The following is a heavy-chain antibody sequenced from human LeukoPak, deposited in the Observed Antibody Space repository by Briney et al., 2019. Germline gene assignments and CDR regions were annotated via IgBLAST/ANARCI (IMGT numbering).Heavy chain of an antibody. D-gene: IGHD6-6*01. CDR3: ARGGAARLHLQN. CDR2: VYYSGST. Sequence: PSETLSLTCVVSGGSVSGYYWGWIRQPPGRGLEWIGYVYYSGSTNYNPSFKSRITISVDTSRNQFSLQLSSVTAADTAVYYCARGGAARLHLQNWGQGTLVTVSS. V-gene: IGHV4-59*02. J-gene: IGHJ1*01. CDR1: GGSVSGYY.